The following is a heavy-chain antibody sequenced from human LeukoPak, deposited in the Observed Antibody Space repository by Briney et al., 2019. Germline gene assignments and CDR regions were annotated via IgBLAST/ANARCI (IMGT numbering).Heavy chain of an antibody. J-gene: IGHJ6*02. V-gene: IGHV3-30-3*01. Sequence: GGSLRLSCAASGFTSSNYSMHWVRQAPGKGLEWVTHLSYDGTTKYYADSVKGRFTISRDSSDNTLYLQMNSLRIEDTAVYYCGRGRRRLTVTTEYRGLDVWGQGTTVTVSS. CDR3: GRGRRRLTVTTEYRGLDV. CDR2: LSYDGTTK. CDR1: GFTSSNYS. D-gene: IGHD4-17*01.